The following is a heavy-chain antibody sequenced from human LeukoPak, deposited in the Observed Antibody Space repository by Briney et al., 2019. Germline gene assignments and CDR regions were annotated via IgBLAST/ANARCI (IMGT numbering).Heavy chain of an antibody. Sequence: GGSLRLSCAASGFTFDDYAMHWVRQAPGKGLEWVSGISWNSGSIGYADSVKGRFTISRDNAKNSLYLQMNSLRAEDTALYYCAKDHLPGIAAAGIDYWGQGTLVTVSS. CDR1: GFTFDDYA. V-gene: IGHV3-9*01. D-gene: IGHD6-13*01. CDR2: ISWNSGSI. J-gene: IGHJ4*02. CDR3: AKDHLPGIAAAGIDY.